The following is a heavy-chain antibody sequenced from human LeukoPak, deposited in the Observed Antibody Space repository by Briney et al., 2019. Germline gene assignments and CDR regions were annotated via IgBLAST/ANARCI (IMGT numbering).Heavy chain of an antibody. D-gene: IGHD6-13*01. V-gene: IGHV4-59*12. J-gene: IGHJ5*02. Sequence: SETLSLTCTVYTASMTGYYWTWIRQAPGKGLAWIASINYRGSADYNPSLKSRVTISVDTSKNQFSLKLSSVTAADTAVYYCARVNFDSSSRSRGVYWFDPWGQGTLVTVSS. CDR3: ARVNFDSSSRSRGVYWFDP. CDR1: TASMTGYY. CDR2: INYRGSA.